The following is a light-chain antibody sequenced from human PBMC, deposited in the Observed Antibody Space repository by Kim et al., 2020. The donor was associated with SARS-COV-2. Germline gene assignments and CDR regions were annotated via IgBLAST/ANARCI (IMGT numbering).Light chain of an antibody. V-gene: IGKV3D-15*01. CDR2: GAS. CDR3: QQYNYWPPRYT. CDR1: QSVGGN. Sequence: SPGESAALSCRASQSVGGNLAWYQQKPGQAPRLLIYGASSRATGIPARFSGSGSGTDFTLTISSLQSDDSAIYYCQQYNYWPPRYTFGPGTKLEI. J-gene: IGKJ2*01.